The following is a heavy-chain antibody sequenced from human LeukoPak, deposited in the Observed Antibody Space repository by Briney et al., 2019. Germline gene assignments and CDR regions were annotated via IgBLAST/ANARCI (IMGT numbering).Heavy chain of an antibody. J-gene: IGHJ4*02. V-gene: IGHV5-51*01. CDR1: GYSFTNYW. Sequence: GESLKISCKASGYSFTNYWIGWVRQMPGKGLEWMGIIYAGDSDTRYSPSFQGQVTISADESISTAFLQWSSLKASDTAMYYCARHSYATDYWGQGILVTVSS. CDR3: ARHSYATDY. D-gene: IGHD3-16*01. CDR2: IYAGDSDT.